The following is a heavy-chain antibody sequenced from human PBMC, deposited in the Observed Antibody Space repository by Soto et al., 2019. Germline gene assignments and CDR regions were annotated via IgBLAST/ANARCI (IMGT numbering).Heavy chain of an antibody. D-gene: IGHD2-2*02. CDR1: GGTFSSYT. Sequence: QVQLVQSGAEVKKPGSSVKVSCKASGGTFSSYTISWVRQAPGQGLEWMGRIIPILGIANYAQKFQGRVTIPADKSQSTAYMDLSSLRSEDTAVYYCAMEYCSSTSCYRDYWGQGTLVTVSS. J-gene: IGHJ4*02. V-gene: IGHV1-69*02. CDR2: IIPILGIA. CDR3: AMEYCSSTSCYRDY.